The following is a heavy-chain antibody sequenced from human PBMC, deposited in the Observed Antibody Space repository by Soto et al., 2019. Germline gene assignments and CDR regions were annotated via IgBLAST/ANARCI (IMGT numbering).Heavy chain of an antibody. Sequence: ASVKVSCKASGYTFTSYDINWVRQATGQGLEWMGWMNPNSGNTGYAQKFQGRVTMTRNTSISTAYMELSSLRSEDTAVYYCAREHKVGANTTTYYSGMDVWGQGTTVTVSS. CDR2: MNPNSGNT. CDR1: GYTFTSYD. J-gene: IGHJ6*02. CDR3: AREHKVGANTTTYYSGMDV. D-gene: IGHD1-26*01. V-gene: IGHV1-8*01.